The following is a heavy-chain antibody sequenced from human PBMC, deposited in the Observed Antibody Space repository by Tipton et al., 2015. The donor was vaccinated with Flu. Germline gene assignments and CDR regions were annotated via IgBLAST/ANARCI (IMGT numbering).Heavy chain of an antibody. CDR3: ATWYCASASCLGASDFWSGPLEH. J-gene: IGHJ1*01. D-gene: IGHD3-3*01. CDR2: IIPVFGTT. V-gene: IGHV1-69*01. CDR1: GGTFSGNR. Sequence: QVQLVQSGAEVKKPGSSVKVSCKASGGTFSGNRISWVRQAPGQGLEWLGGIIPVFGTTNYAQQVQGRVTITADESTTTAYMELSSLRSEDTALYYCATWYCASASCLGASDFWSGPLEHWGQGTLVIVSS.